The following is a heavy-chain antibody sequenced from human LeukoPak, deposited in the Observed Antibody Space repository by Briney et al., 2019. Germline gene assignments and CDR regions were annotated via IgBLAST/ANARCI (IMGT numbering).Heavy chain of an antibody. CDR1: GYTFIAYH. CDR3: ARAAGIAGDY. CDR2: ISAYNGNT. J-gene: IGHJ4*02. Sequence: ASVNVSCKASGYTFIAYHMHWVRQAPGQGLEWMGWISAYNGNTNYAQKLQGRVTMTTDTSTSTAYMELRSLRSDDTAVYYCARAAGIAGDYWGQGTLVTVSS. D-gene: IGHD6-13*01. V-gene: IGHV1-18*04.